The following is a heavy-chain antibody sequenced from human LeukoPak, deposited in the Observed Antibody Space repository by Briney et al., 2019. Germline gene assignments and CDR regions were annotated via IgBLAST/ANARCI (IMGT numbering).Heavy chain of an antibody. J-gene: IGHJ4*02. D-gene: IGHD1-26*01. CDR3: ARISYSGSSFDY. Sequence: GGSLRLSCAPSGFIFSCSAMSWVRQAPGKGLEWVSSISDTGGITYYVDSVKGRFTCSRDNSRNTLYLQMNSLRAEDTAVYYCARISYSGSSFDYWGQGTLVTVSS. V-gene: IGHV3-23*01. CDR1: GFIFSCSA. CDR2: ISDTGGIT.